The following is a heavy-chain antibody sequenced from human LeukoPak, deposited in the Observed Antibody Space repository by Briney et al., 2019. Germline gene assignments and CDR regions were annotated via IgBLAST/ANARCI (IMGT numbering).Heavy chain of an antibody. J-gene: IGHJ4*02. CDR2: IIPIFGTA. CDR1: GGTFSSYA. V-gene: IGHV1-69*01. CDR3: ARDSGYSYGHFDY. Sequence: SVKVSCKASGGTFSSYAISWVRQAPGQGLEWMGGIIPIFGTANYAQKFQGRVTITADESTSTAYMGLSSLRSEDTAAYYCARDSGYSYGHFDYWGQGTLVTVSS. D-gene: IGHD5-18*01.